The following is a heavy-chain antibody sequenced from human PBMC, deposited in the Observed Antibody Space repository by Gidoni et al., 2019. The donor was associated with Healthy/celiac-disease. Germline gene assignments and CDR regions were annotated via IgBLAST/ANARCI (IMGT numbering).Heavy chain of an antibody. J-gene: IGHJ4*02. V-gene: IGHV3-15*01. D-gene: IGHD4-17*01. CDR3: TRIMATVTTFDY. Sequence: EVQLVESGGGLVKPGGSLRLSCAASGFTFSNVWMSWVRQAPGKGLEWVGRIKSKTDGGTTDYAAPVKGRCTISRDDSKNTLYLQMNSLKTEDTAVYYCTRIMATVTTFDYWGQGTLVTVSS. CDR2: IKSKTDGGTT. CDR1: GFTFSNVW.